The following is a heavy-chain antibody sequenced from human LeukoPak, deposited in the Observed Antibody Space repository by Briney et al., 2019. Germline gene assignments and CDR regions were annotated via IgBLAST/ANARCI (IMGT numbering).Heavy chain of an antibody. V-gene: IGHV3-23*01. CDR3: AKSFTSSSSDY. Sequence: PGGSLRLSCTVSGFTFSSNSWSWVRQAPGKGLEWVSSISVGGATTYYADSVKGRFSISRDNSENTLYLQMNNLRADDTAVYSCAKSFTSSSSDYWGQGTLVTVSS. J-gene: IGHJ4*02. CDR2: ISVGGATT. D-gene: IGHD6-13*01. CDR1: GFTFSSNS.